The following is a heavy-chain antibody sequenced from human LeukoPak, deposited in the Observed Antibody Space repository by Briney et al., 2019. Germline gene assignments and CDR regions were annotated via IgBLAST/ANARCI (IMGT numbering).Heavy chain of an antibody. CDR2: INHSGST. D-gene: IGHD6-13*01. CDR3: AGSSSWSPAYYFDY. CDR1: GGSISSYY. J-gene: IGHJ4*02. Sequence: SETLSLTCTVSGGSISSYYWSWIRQPPGKGLEWIGEINHSGSTNYNPSLKSRVTISVDTSKNQFSLKLSSVTAADTAVYYCAGSSSWSPAYYFDYWGQGTLVTVSS. V-gene: IGHV4-34*01.